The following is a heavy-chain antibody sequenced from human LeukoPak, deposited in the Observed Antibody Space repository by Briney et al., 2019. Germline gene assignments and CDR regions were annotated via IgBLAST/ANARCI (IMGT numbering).Heavy chain of an antibody. CDR1: GGSISSSSYY. CDR2: IYYSGST. Sequence: PSQTLSLTCTVSGGSISSSSYYWGWIRQPPWKGLEWIGSIYYSGSTYYNPSLKSRVTISVDTSKNQFSLKLSSVTAADTAVYYCARHREGRESYYYYYYMDVWGKGTTVTISS. D-gene: IGHD2-15*01. V-gene: IGHV4-39*01. J-gene: IGHJ6*03. CDR3: ARHREGRESYYYYYYMDV.